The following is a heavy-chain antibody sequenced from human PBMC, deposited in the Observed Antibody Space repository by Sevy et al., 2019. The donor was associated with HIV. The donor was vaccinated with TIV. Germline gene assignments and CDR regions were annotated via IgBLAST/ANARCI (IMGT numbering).Heavy chain of an antibody. CDR1: GFPFNDHA. CDR2: ISWNSRNI. V-gene: IGHV3-9*01. J-gene: IGHJ6*02. Sequence: GGSLRLSCAASGFPFNDHAMHWVRLVPGKGLEWVSGISWNSRNIGYADSVKGRFTISRDNTRHSVYLEMHSLRPEDTPLYYCAKDINRGCDAVNCYSYYYYFYALDVWGQGTTVTVSS. CDR3: AKDINRGCDAVNCYSYYYYFYALDV. D-gene: IGHD2-21*02.